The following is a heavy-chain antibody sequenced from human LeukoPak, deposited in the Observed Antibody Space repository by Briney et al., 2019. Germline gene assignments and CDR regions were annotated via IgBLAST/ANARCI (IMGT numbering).Heavy chain of an antibody. Sequence: GRSLRLSCAASGFTFSSYGMHWVRQAPGKGLEWVAVISYDGSNKYYADSVKGRFTISRDNSKNTLYLQMNSLRAEDTAVYYCAKDSDYGDYVCDYWGQGTLLTVSS. D-gene: IGHD4-17*01. V-gene: IGHV3-30*18. CDR3: AKDSDYGDYVCDY. J-gene: IGHJ4*02. CDR2: ISYDGSNK. CDR1: GFTFSSYG.